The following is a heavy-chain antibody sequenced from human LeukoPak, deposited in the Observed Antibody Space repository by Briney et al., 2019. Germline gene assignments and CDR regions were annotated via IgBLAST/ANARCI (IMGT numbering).Heavy chain of an antibody. CDR3: ARRVGFYGSGSLNYFDP. D-gene: IGHD3-10*01. Sequence: SETLSLTCTVSGGSISTTNYYWGWIRQSPGKGLEWIGSIFRTGSTYYSASLKSRVSISVDTSKNHIALKLTSVTAADTAVYFCARRVGFYGSGSLNYFDPWGQGILVSVSS. V-gene: IGHV4-39*02. CDR1: GGSISTTNYY. CDR2: IFRTGST. J-gene: IGHJ5*01.